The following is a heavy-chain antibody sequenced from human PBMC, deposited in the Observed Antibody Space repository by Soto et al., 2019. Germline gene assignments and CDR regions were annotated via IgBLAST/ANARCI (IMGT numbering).Heavy chain of an antibody. J-gene: IGHJ5*02. CDR1: GGSIYRSGYY. CDR3: GKVLVGATGHTDSES. Sequence: SETLSLTCTVSGGSIYRSGYYWGWIRQPPGRGLGWMGNIDYIGVTFSNPSLKSRVTISRDSSKNQFSLNLTSVTAADTALYYCGKVLVGATGHTDSESWGPGTLGTVCS. CDR2: IDYIGVT. V-gene: IGHV4-39*01. D-gene: IGHD2-15*01.